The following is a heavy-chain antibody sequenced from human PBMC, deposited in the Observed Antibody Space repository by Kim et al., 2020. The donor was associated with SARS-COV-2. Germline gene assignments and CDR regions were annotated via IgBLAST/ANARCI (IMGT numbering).Heavy chain of an antibody. Sequence: GGSLRLSCAASGFTFNDYAMHWVRQAPGKGLEWVSGISWNSGSIGYADSVKGRFTISRDNAENSLYLQMNSLRAEDTALYYCAKGSGYDLLWAGYMDVWGKGTTVTVSS. CDR3: AKGSGYDLLWAGYMDV. V-gene: IGHV3-9*01. CDR1: GFTFNDYA. CDR2: ISWNSGSI. J-gene: IGHJ6*03. D-gene: IGHD5-12*01.